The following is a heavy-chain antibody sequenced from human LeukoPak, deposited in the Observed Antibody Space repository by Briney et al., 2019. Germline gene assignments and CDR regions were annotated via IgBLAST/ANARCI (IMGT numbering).Heavy chain of an antibody. CDR2: IYSGGST. D-gene: IGHD2-15*01. CDR3: ARDDGYCSGGSCYLVDY. J-gene: IGHJ4*02. CDR1: GFTVSSNY. Sequence: GGSLRLSCAASGFTVSSNYMSWVRQAPGKGLEWGSVIYSGGSTYYADSVKGRFTISRDNSKNTLYLQMNSLRAEDTAVYYCARDDGYCSGGSCYLVDYWGQGTLVTVSS. V-gene: IGHV3-66*02.